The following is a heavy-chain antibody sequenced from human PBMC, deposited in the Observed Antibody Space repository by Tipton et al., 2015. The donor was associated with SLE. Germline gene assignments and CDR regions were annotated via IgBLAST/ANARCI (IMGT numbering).Heavy chain of an antibody. Sequence: SLRLSCAASGFTFSSYSMNWVRQAPGKGLEWVSSISSSGSTIYYADSVKGRFTISRDNAKNSLYLQMNSLRAEDTAVYYCARDRLGKVDAFDIWGQGTMVTVSS. CDR3: ARDRLGKVDAFDI. J-gene: IGHJ3*02. V-gene: IGHV3-48*04. CDR2: ISSSGSTI. D-gene: IGHD7-27*01. CDR1: GFTFSSYS.